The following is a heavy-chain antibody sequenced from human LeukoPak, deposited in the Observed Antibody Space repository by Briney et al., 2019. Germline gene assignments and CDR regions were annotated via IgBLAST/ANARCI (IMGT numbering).Heavy chain of an antibody. J-gene: IGHJ4*02. Sequence: PGGSLRLSCAASGFSFSSYAMTWVRQAPGKGLEWVSAISGGGGDTYYADSVKGRFTISRDNSKNTMYLQMNSLRAEDTAVYYCAKVENQYSTTWGLSYYFDYWGLGTLVTVSS. V-gene: IGHV3-23*01. CDR2: ISGGGGDT. D-gene: IGHD6-13*01. CDR1: GFSFSSYA. CDR3: AKVENQYSTTWGLSYYFDY.